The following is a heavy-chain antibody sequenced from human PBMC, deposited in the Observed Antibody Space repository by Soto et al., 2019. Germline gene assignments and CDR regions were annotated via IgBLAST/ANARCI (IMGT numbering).Heavy chain of an antibody. CDR2: ISYDENTK. CDR3: AKVAASSWHANWFAP. D-gene: IGHD6-13*01. J-gene: IGHJ5*02. Sequence: GGSLRLSCKASGFDFRGTGMHWVRQAPGKGLEWVAVISYDENTKDYGDSVKGRFTVSRDNSNNTLYLQMHSLTSDDTAVYYCAKVAASSWHANWFAPWGQGTLVTVST. CDR1: GFDFRGTG. V-gene: IGHV3-30*18.